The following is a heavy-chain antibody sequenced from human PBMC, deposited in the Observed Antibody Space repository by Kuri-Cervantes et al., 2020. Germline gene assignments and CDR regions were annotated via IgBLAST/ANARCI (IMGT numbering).Heavy chain of an antibody. CDR1: GYSFTSYW. J-gene: IGHJ4*02. CDR2: IYPGDSDT. Sequence: KVSCKGSGYSFTSYWIGWVRQMPGKGLEWMGIIYPGDSDTRYSPSFQGQVTISADKSISTAYLQWSSLKASDTAIYYCATLGYCSGGSCGDFDYWGQGTLVTVSS. D-gene: IGHD2-15*01. V-gene: IGHV5-51*01. CDR3: ATLGYCSGGSCGDFDY.